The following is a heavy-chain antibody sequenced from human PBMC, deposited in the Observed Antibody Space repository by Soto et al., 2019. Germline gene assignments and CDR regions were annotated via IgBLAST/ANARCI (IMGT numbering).Heavy chain of an antibody. J-gene: IGHJ6*02. Sequence: HPGGSLRLSCAASGFTFSSYAMSWVRQIPGKGLEWISAISASGGTTYYADSVKGRFTVSRDNSKNTLYLQINILRAEDTAVYYCAKDVGATPLDADFWGQGTTVTVSS. CDR3: AKDVGATPLDADF. V-gene: IGHV3-23*01. CDR1: GFTFSSYA. D-gene: IGHD1-26*01. CDR2: ISASGGTT.